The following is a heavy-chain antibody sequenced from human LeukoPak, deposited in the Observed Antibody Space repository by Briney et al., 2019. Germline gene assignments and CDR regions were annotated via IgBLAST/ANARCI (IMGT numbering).Heavy chain of an antibody. CDR1: GGSISSSSYY. J-gene: IGHJ4*02. Sequence: PSETLSLTCTVSGGSISSSSYYWGWIRQPPGKGLEWIGSIYYSGSTYYNPSLKSRVTISVDTSKNQFSLKLSSVTAADTAVYYCAGYCSGTSCYPPFDYWGQGTLVTVSS. D-gene: IGHD2-2*01. CDR2: IYYSGST. V-gene: IGHV4-39*07. CDR3: AGYCSGTSCYPPFDY.